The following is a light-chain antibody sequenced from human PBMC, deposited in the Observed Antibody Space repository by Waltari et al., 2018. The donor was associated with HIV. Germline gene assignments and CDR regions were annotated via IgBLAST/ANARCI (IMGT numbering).Light chain of an antibody. Sequence: EVVFTQSPATLSLSPGERATLSCRASENVGSTYMAWYQQRQGQPPRLLIYGTTTRAAGIPDRFSGSGSGTAYTLTISRLEPEDFAVYYCQQYSRLPRTFGQGSKVEIK. V-gene: IGKV3-20*01. J-gene: IGKJ1*01. CDR3: QQYSRLPRT. CDR1: ENVGSTY. CDR2: GTT.